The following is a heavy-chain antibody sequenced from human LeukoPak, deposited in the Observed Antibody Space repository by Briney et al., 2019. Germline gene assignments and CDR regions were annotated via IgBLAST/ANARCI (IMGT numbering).Heavy chain of an antibody. CDR1: GFTFSSYA. CDR2: ISGSGGST. D-gene: IGHD3-10*01. CDR3: AKGGRSITMVRGVILDPFDY. Sequence: SGGSLRLSCAASGFTFSSYAMSWVRQAPGKGLEWVSAISGSGGSTYYADSVKGRFTISRDNSKNTLYLQMNSLRAEDTAVYYCAKGGRSITMVRGVILDPFDYWGQGTLVTVSS. V-gene: IGHV3-23*01. J-gene: IGHJ4*02.